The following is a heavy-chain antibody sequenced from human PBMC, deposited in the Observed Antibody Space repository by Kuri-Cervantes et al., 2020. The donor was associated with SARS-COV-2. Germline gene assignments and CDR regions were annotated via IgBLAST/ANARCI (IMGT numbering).Heavy chain of an antibody. Sequence: GGSLRLSCAASGFTFSSYWMHWVRQAPGKGLEWVSSISGSGGSTYYADSVKGRFTISRDSSKNTLYLQMNSLRAEDTALYYCAKDSRAGYSSGWYGPADYWGQGTLVTVSS. CDR1: GFTFSSYW. CDR3: AKDSRAGYSSGWYGPADY. D-gene: IGHD6-19*01. J-gene: IGHJ4*02. CDR2: ISGSGGST. V-gene: IGHV3-23*01.